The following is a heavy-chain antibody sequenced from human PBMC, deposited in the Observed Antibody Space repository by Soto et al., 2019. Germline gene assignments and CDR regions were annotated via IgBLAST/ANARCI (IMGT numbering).Heavy chain of an antibody. D-gene: IGHD2-15*01. V-gene: IGHV3-30*18. J-gene: IGHJ4*02. CDR2: ISYDGSNK. Sequence: GGSLRLSCAASGFTFSSYGMHWVRQAPGKGLEWVAVISYDGSNKYYADSVKGRFTISRDNSKNTLYLQMNSLRAEDTAVYYCAKGVIVVVVAATPPYFDYWGQGTLVTVSS. CDR3: AKGVIVVVVAATPPYFDY. CDR1: GFTFSSYG.